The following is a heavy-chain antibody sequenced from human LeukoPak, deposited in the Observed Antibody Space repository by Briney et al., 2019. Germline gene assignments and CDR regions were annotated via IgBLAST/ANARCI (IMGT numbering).Heavy chain of an antibody. CDR1: GFTFSTHA. Sequence: GGSLRLSCVASGFTFSTHAMSWVRLAPGKGLEWVSAIGGSDGSTYYADSVKGRFNISRDNSKDTLYLQMNSLRAEDTAVYYCAKRDSSGSYPYYFDYWGQGTLVTVSS. V-gene: IGHV3-23*01. CDR3: AKRDSSGSYPYYFDY. D-gene: IGHD3-22*01. J-gene: IGHJ4*02. CDR2: IGGSDGST.